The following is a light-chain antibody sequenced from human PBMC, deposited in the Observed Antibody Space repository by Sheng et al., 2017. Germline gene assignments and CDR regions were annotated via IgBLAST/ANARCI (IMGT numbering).Light chain of an antibody. J-gene: IGKJ4*01. CDR3: QQRHAWPLT. Sequence: EIVLTQSPATLSLSPGERATLSCRASQSVSSYLDWYQQKPGQAPRLLIYDASNRATGIPARFSGSGSGTDFTLTISSLEPEDSAIYYCQQRHAWPLTFGGGTKVE. CDR2: DAS. V-gene: IGKV3-11*01. CDR1: QSVSSY.